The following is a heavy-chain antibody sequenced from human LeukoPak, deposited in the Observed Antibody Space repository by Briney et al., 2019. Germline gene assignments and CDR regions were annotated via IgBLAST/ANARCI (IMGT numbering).Heavy chain of an antibody. CDR1: GFTFSSYG. CDR3: AKDRSSGWDPFDY. CDR2: ISYDGSNK. Sequence: GGSLRLSRAASGFTFSSYGMHWVRQAPGKGLEWVAVISYDGSNKYYADSVKGRFTISRDNSKNTLYLQMNSLRAEDTAVYYCAKDRSSGWDPFDYWGQGTLVTVSS. J-gene: IGHJ4*02. V-gene: IGHV3-30*18. D-gene: IGHD6-19*01.